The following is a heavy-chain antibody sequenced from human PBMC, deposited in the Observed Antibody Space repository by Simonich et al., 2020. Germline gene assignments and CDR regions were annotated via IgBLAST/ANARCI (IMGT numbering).Heavy chain of an antibody. CDR3: ARHAGFAFDI. CDR1: GGSISSGSYY. J-gene: IGHJ3*02. Sequence: QLQLQESGPGLVKPSETLSLTYTVSGGSISSGSYYWGWIRQPPGKGLEWIGSIYYSGSTYYNPPLKSRVTISVDTSKNQFSLKLSSVTAADTAVYYCARHAGFAFDIWGQGTMVTVSS. V-gene: IGHV4-39*01. D-gene: IGHD6-13*01. CDR2: IYYSGST.